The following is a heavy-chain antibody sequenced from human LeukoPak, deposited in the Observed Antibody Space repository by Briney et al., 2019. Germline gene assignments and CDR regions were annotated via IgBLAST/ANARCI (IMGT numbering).Heavy chain of an antibody. Sequence: PSETLSLICTVSGGSLSSYYWNWIRQSPGTGLEWIGYIYHSGSTNYNPSLKSRVTISVDTSKNQFSLKLSSVTAADTAVYYCAREGYYDSRVYYFDYWGQGTLVTVSS. CDR3: AREGYYDSRVYYFDY. J-gene: IGHJ4*02. D-gene: IGHD3-22*01. CDR1: GGSLSSYY. CDR2: IYHSGST. V-gene: IGHV4-59*01.